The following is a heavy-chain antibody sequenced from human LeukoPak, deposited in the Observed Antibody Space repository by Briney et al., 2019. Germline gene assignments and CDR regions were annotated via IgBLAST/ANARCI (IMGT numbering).Heavy chain of an antibody. V-gene: IGHV1-24*01. CDR3: ATGYLVTAGLMDV. D-gene: IGHD6-13*01. J-gene: IGHJ6*02. CDR2: FNHEDGKT. CDR1: GYTLTELS. Sequence: ASVKVSCKVSGYTLTELSMFWVRQAPGKGLELMGSFNHEDGKTIYAQKFQGRVTMTEDTSTDKAYMELSSLRSEDTAVYYCATGYLVTAGLMDVWGQGTTVTVSS.